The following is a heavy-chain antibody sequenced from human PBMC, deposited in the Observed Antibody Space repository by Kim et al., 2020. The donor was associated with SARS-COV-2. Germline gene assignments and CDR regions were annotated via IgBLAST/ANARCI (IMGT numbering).Heavy chain of an antibody. V-gene: IGHV3-30-3*01. Sequence: GGSLRLSCAASGFTFSSYAMHWVRQAPGKGLEWVAVISYDGSNKYYADSVKGRFTISRDNSKNTLYLQMNSLRAEDTAVYYCARESGYSYGYLYYFDYWGQGTLVTVSS. CDR1: GFTFSSYA. D-gene: IGHD5-18*01. CDR3: ARESGYSYGYLYYFDY. J-gene: IGHJ4*02. CDR2: ISYDGSNK.